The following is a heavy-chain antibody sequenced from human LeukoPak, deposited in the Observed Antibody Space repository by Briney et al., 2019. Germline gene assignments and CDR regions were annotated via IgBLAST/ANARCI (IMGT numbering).Heavy chain of an antibody. Sequence: GGSLRLSCTASGFTFGDYAMSWFRQAPGKGLEWVGFIRSKAYGGTTEYAASVKGRFTISRDDSKSIAYLQMNSLKTEDTAVYYCTRDRYDSWSGYSLLWGQGTLVTVSS. V-gene: IGHV3-49*03. J-gene: IGHJ4*02. CDR1: GFTFGDYA. CDR2: IRSKAYGGTT. CDR3: TRDRYDSWSGYSLL. D-gene: IGHD3-3*01.